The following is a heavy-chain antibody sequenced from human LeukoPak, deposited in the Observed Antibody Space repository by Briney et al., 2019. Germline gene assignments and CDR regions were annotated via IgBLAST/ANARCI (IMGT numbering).Heavy chain of an antibody. J-gene: IGHJ4*02. Sequence: SVKVSCKASGGILSKWSISWVRQAPGQGLEWVGTIIPEFDEAHYAQKLQGRVTISADDSATAAYMELSSLGSDDTAVYYCASGGVTVYSYGPDYWGQGTLVAVSS. CDR2: IIPEFDEA. CDR3: ASGGVTVYSYGPDY. V-gene: IGHV1-69*13. D-gene: IGHD5-18*01. CDR1: GGILSKWS.